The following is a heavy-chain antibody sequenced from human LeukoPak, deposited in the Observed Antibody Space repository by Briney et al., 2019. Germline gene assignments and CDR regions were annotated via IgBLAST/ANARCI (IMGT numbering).Heavy chain of an antibody. J-gene: IGHJ4*02. V-gene: IGHV3-53*01. CDR1: GFTVSSNY. Sequence: HPGGSLRLSCAASGFTVSSNYMSWVHQAPGKGLEWVSVIYSGGSTYYADSVKGRFTISRDNSKNTLYLQMNSLRAEDTAVYYCARLSRDGYGFDYWGQGTLVTVSS. CDR2: IYSGGST. CDR3: ARLSRDGYGFDY. D-gene: IGHD5-24*01.